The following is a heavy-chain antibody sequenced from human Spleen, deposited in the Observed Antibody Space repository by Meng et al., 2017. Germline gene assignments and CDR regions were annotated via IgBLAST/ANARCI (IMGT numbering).Heavy chain of an antibody. D-gene: IGHD2-2*01. CDR1: GFAFSNYE. J-gene: IGHJ1*01. CDR3: ARSLPASNTAAQH. CDR2: ISGSGGTT. V-gene: IGHV3-48*03. Sequence: GESLKISCAASGFAFSNYEMNWVRQSPGKGLEWISFISGSGGTTYYADSVKGRFTISRDNSKNTLYLQMNSLRAEDTAVYYCARSLPASNTAAQHWGQGTLVTVSS.